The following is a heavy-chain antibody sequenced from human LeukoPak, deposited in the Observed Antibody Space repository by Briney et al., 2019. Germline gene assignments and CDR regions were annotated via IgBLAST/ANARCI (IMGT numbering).Heavy chain of an antibody. V-gene: IGHV3-30*18. CDR2: ISYDGSNK. CDR1: GFTFSSYG. Sequence: GGSLRLSCAASGFTFSSYGMHWVRQAPGKGLEWVAVISYDGSNKYYADSVKGRFTISRDNSKNTLYLQMNSLRAEDTAVYYCAKEVAGYYDSSGHLPVDYWGQGTLVTVSS. J-gene: IGHJ4*02. D-gene: IGHD3-22*01. CDR3: AKEVAGYYDSSGHLPVDY.